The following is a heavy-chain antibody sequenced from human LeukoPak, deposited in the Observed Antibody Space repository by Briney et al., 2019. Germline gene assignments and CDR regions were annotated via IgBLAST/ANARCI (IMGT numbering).Heavy chain of an antibody. V-gene: IGHV3-7*01. Sequence: SGGSLRLSCAASGFTFSSYWMSWVRQAPGKGLEWVANIKQDGSEEYYVDSVKGRFTISRDNAKNSQYLQMNGLRVEDTAVYYCPRGDSSRLTSQYFQHWGQGTLVIVSS. J-gene: IGHJ1*01. D-gene: IGHD6-13*01. CDR3: PRGDSSRLTSQYFQH. CDR2: IKQDGSEE. CDR1: GFTFSSYW.